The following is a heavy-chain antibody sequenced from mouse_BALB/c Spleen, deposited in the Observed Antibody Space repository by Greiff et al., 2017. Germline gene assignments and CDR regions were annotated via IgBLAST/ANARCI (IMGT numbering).Heavy chain of an antibody. D-gene: IGHD2-13*01. CDR3: ARGLGGGYYAMDY. CDR2: IDPANGNT. Sequence: DVQLQESGAELVKPGASVKLSCTASGFNIKDTYMHWVKQRPEQGLEWIGRIDPANGNTKYDPKFQGKATITADTSSNTAYLQLSSLTSEDTAVYYCARGLGGGYYAMDYWGQGTSVTVSS. J-gene: IGHJ4*01. CDR1: GFNIKDTY. V-gene: IGHV14-3*02.